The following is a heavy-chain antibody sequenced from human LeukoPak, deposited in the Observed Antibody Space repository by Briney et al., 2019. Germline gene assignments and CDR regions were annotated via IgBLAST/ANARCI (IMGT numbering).Heavy chain of an antibody. CDR2: ISPSGGST. D-gene: IGHD3-10*01. CDR1: GYTFTSNY. V-gene: IGHV1-46*01. J-gene: IGHJ3*02. Sequence: ASVKVSCKAFGYTFTSNYMHWVRQAPGQGPEWMGVISPSGGSTTYAQKFQGRVTLTRDMSTSTDYLELSSLRSEDTAVYYCARDLYYGSGSGAFDIWGQGTMVTVSS. CDR3: ARDLYYGSGSGAFDI.